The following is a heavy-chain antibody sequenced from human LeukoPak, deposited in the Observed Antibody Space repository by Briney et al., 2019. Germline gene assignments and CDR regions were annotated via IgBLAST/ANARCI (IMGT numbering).Heavy chain of an antibody. D-gene: IGHD3-22*01. CDR2: IRYDGSYQ. V-gene: IGHV3-30*02. J-gene: IGHJ4*02. Sequence: GGSLRLSCAASGFTFSTYDMHWVRQAPGKGLEWLAFIRYDGSYQYYADSVNSRFTISRDNSKNTLYLQMNSLRPEDTAVYYCATPKADYYPFDYWGQGTLVTVSS. CDR1: GFTFSTYD. CDR3: ATPKADYYPFDY.